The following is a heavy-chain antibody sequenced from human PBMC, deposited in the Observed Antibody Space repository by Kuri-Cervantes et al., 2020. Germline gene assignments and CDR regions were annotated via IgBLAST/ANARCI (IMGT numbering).Heavy chain of an antibody. CDR2: IYYSGST. Sequence: SETLSLTCTVSGGSISNYYWSWIRQPPGKGLEWIDYIYYSGSTNYNPSLKSRVTISVDTSKNQFSLKLSSVTAADTAVYYCARARYYDSSGYSVGPNWYFDLWGRGTLVTVSS. CDR1: GGSISNYY. CDR3: ARARYYDSSGYSVGPNWYFDL. J-gene: IGHJ2*01. V-gene: IGHV4-59*01. D-gene: IGHD3-22*01.